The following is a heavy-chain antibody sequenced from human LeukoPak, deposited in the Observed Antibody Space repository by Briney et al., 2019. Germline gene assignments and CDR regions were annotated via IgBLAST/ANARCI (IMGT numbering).Heavy chain of an antibody. V-gene: IGHV4-34*01. CDR1: GGSFSGYY. Sequence: SETLSLTCAVYGGSFSGYYWSWIRQPPGKGLEWIGEINHSGSTNYNPSLKSRVTISVDTSKNQFSLKLSSVTAADTAVYYCARQRGDIYYYYGMDVWGQGTTVTVSS. J-gene: IGHJ6*02. D-gene: IGHD3-10*01. CDR3: ARQRGDIYYYYGMDV. CDR2: INHSGST.